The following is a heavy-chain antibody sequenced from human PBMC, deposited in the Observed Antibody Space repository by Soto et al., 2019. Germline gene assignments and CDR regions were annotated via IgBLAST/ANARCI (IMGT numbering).Heavy chain of an antibody. CDR3: ARRPHCSGGICYYGLDN. CDR2: MNPDSGHA. CDR1: GYTFTNSD. D-gene: IGHD2-15*01. V-gene: IGHV1-8*01. Sequence: ASVKVSCKASGYTFTNSDINWVRQAPGQGLEWMGWMNPDSGHAAYAQKFQGRVTLTTSTSTSTVYMEMRSLGSEDTAVYYCARRPHCSGGICYYGLDNWGQGALVTVSS. J-gene: IGHJ4*02.